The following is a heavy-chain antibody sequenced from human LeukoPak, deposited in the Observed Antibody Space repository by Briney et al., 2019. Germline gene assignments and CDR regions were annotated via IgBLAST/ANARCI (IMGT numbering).Heavy chain of an antibody. D-gene: IGHD1-7*01. Sequence: GGSLRLSCAASEFTFSDYCMHWVRQAPGKGLVWVSRIDSDGSYTNYADSVKGRFTISRDNAKNTLYLQMNSLRAEDTAVYYCARDFDWNYVGDYWGQGTLVTVSS. J-gene: IGHJ4*02. V-gene: IGHV3-74*01. CDR2: IDSDGSYT. CDR3: ARDFDWNYVGDY. CDR1: EFTFSDYC.